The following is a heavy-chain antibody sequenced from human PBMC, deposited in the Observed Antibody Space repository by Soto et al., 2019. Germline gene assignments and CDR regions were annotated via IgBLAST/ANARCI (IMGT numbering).Heavy chain of an antibody. V-gene: IGHV1-18*01. CDR2: ISAYNDNT. CDR3: ARGTGGNWAAFDI. D-gene: IGHD2-15*01. Sequence: ASVKVSCKASGYTFSSYAISWVRQAPGQGLEWMGWISAYNDNTNYVQKLQGRVTMTTDTSTSTAYMELRSLRSDDTAVYYCARGTGGNWAAFDIWGQGTMVTVSS. CDR1: GYTFSSYA. J-gene: IGHJ3*02.